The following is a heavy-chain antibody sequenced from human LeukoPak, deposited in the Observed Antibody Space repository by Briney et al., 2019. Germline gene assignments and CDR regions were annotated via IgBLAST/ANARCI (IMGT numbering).Heavy chain of an antibody. CDR2: ISSSSSYI. CDR1: GFTFSSYN. Sequence: GGSLRLSCAASGFTFSSYNMNWVRQAPGKGLEWVSSISSSSSYIYYADSVKGRFTISRDNAKNSLYLQMNSLRAEDTAVYYCARDSLVLAARAWGNGNWFDPWGQGTPVTVSS. D-gene: IGHD6-6*01. J-gene: IGHJ5*02. CDR3: ARDSLVLAARAWGNGNWFDP. V-gene: IGHV3-21*01.